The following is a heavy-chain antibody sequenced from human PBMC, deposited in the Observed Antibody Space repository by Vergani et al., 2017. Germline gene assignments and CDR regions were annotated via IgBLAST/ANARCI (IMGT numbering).Heavy chain of an antibody. J-gene: IGHJ4*02. V-gene: IGHV3-48*01. CDR2: IAGSSSPI. Sequence: EVLLLESGGGLVQPGGSLRLSCAASGFTFSSYGINWVRQAPGRGLEWISYIAGSSSPIYYADSVKGRFTISRDNAMNSLYLQMNSLRAEDTAVYYCARRLSAAVHSLDHWGQGTLVTVSS. CDR1: GFTFSSYG. D-gene: IGHD6-25*01. CDR3: ARRLSAAVHSLDH.